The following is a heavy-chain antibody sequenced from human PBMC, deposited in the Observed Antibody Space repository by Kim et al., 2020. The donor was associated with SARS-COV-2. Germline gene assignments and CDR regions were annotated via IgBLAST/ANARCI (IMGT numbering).Heavy chain of an antibody. D-gene: IGHD1-26*01. V-gene: IGHV3-23*01. J-gene: IGHJ4*02. Sequence: GGSLRLSCAASGFTFTSYAMTWVCLAPGQGLEWVSVICGSGGSTNYADSLQRRLAISTDNSKNTLYLQMISLRAEDTAVYYCANARYSSSYSLFDYWAQG. CDR1: GFTFTSYA. CDR2: ICGSGGST. CDR3: ANARYSSSYSLFDY.